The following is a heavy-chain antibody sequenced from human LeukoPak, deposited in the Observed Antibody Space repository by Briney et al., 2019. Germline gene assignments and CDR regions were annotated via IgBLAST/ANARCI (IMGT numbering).Heavy chain of an antibody. Sequence: GGSLRLSCAASGFTFSSYGMHWVRQAPGKGLEWVAFIRYDGSNKYYADSVKGRFTISRDNSKNTLYLQMNSLRAEDTAVYYCAKDGGGGWSGMATADFDYWGQGTLVTVSS. D-gene: IGHD5-24*01. CDR1: GFTFSSYG. J-gene: IGHJ4*02. V-gene: IGHV3-30*02. CDR2: IRYDGSNK. CDR3: AKDGGGGWSGMATADFDY.